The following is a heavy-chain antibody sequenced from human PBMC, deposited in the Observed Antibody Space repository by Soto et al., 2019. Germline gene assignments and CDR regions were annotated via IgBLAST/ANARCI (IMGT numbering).Heavy chain of an antibody. CDR2: IILIFGTA. J-gene: IGHJ4*02. D-gene: IGHD3-10*01. V-gene: IGHV1-69*13. CDR3: ARRYYGSGSYYPY. Sequence: GASVKVSCKASGGTFSSYAISWVRQAPGQGLEWMGGIILIFGTANYAQKFQGRVTITADESTSTAYMELSSLRSEDTAVYYCARRYYGSGSYYPYWGQGTLVTVSS. CDR1: GGTFSSYA.